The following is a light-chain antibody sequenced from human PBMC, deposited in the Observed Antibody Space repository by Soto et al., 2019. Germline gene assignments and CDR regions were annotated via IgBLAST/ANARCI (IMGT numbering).Light chain of an antibody. J-gene: IGKJ4*01. Sequence: AIQLTQSPSSLSASVGDRVTITCRASEGISSALAWCQQRPGKAPKVLIFDASRLESGVPSRFSGSGSGTEYTLTSSSRKPEVFATCYWQQFNSYPITFSGGTKVEI. V-gene: IGKV1-13*02. CDR3: QQFNSYPIT. CDR2: DAS. CDR1: EGISSA.